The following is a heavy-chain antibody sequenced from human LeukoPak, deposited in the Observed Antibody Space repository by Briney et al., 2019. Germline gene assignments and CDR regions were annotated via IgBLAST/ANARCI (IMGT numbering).Heavy chain of an antibody. CDR1: GGTFSSYA. CDR2: IIPILGIT. J-gene: IGHJ4*02. D-gene: IGHD5-18*01. V-gene: IGHV1-69*04. Sequence: SVKVSCKASGGTFSSYAISWVRQAPGQGLEWMGRIIPILGITNYAQKFHGRVTITADKSTTTAYMELSSLRSDDTAVYYCARGYTYGDYWGQGTLVTVSS. CDR3: ARGYTYGDY.